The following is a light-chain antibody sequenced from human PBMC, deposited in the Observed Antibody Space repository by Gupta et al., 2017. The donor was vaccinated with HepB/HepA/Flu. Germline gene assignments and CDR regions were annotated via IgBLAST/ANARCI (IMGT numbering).Light chain of an antibody. CDR1: SSDVGSYNR. Sequence: QSALTQPPSVSGSPGQSVTISCPGTSSDVGSYNRVSWYQQPPGTAPKLMIFEVNNRPSGVPYRFSGAKSGNTGSLTISGLQAEDEADYYCSSYTSSSTYVFGGGTRVTVL. CDR3: SSYTSSSTYV. V-gene: IGLV2-18*02. CDR2: EVN. J-gene: IGLJ1*01.